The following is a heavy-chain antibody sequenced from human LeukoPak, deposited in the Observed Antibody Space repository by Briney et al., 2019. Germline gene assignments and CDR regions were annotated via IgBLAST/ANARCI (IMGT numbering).Heavy chain of an antibody. J-gene: IGHJ4*02. D-gene: IGHD6-13*01. CDR3: ARDRLLYSSSWTGSFGY. CDR2: INVHNGNT. Sequence: ASVKVSCKPSGYTFISYRISWVRQAPGQGREWMGWINVHNGNTKYTQKFQGRVTMTTDISTSTAYMELRGLRSDDTAVYYCARDRLLYSSSWTGSFGYWGQGTLVTVSS. CDR1: GYTFISYR. V-gene: IGHV1-18*01.